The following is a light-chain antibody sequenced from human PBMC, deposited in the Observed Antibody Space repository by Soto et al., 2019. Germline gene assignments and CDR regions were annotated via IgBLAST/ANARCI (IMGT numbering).Light chain of an antibody. V-gene: IGKV3-20*01. CDR1: QSVSSSY. J-gene: IGKJ1*01. CDR3: QQYGSSRT. CDR2: GAS. Sequence: LSLSPGERATLSCRASQSVSSSYLAWYQQKPGQAPRLLIYGASSRATGIPDRFSGSGSGTDFTLTISRLEPEDFAVYYCQQYGSSRTFGQGTKVEIK.